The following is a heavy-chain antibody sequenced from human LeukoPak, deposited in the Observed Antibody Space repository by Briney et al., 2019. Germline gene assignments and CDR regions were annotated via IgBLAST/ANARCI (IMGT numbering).Heavy chain of an antibody. J-gene: IGHJ4*02. Sequence: SETLSLTCAVYGGSFSGYYWSWIRQPPGKGLEWIGEINHSGSTNYNPSLKSRVTISVDTSQNQFSLKLSSVTAADTAVYYCARDDYGGNSGLWGQGTLVTVSS. V-gene: IGHV4-34*01. CDR1: GGSFSGYY. CDR2: INHSGST. CDR3: ARDDYGGNSGL. D-gene: IGHD4-23*01.